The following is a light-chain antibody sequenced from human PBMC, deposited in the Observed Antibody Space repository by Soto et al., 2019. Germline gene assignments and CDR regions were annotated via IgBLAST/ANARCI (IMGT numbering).Light chain of an antibody. CDR1: QSVSSN. Sequence: IVMTQSPATLSVSPGERATLSCRASQSVSSNLAWYQQKPGQAPRLLIYGASTRATGIPAGFSGSGSGTEFTLTISSLQSEDFAVYYCQQYNNWPGFGQGTKVDIK. CDR2: GAS. J-gene: IGKJ1*01. CDR3: QQYNNWPG. V-gene: IGKV3-15*01.